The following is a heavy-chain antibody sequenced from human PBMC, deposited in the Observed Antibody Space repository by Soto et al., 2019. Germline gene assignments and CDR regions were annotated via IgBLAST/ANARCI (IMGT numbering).Heavy chain of an antibody. D-gene: IGHD3-3*01. CDR3: AREGSVLRFLEWLPRDYYYYGMDV. J-gene: IGHJ6*02. Sequence: SETLSLTCTVSGGSISSSSYYWGWIRQPPGKGLEWIGSIFYSGSTYYNPSLKSRVTISVDTSKNQFSLKLSSVTAADTAVYYCAREGSVLRFLEWLPRDYYYYGMDVWGQGTTVTVSS. V-gene: IGHV4-39*07. CDR1: GGSISSSSYY. CDR2: IFYSGST.